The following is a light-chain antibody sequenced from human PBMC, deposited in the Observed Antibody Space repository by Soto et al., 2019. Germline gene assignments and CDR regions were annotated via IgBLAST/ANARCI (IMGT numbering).Light chain of an antibody. V-gene: IGLV2-23*01. CDR1: RRDVGNYNL. CDR3: CSYAGNNYG. J-gene: IGLJ1*01. Sequence: QSVLTQPASMSGSPGQSITISCTGTRRDVGNYNLVSWYQQHPGKAPKLIIYEGNKRPSGVSNRFSESKSGNTASLTISGLQADDEADYYCCSYAGNNYGFGSGTKVT. CDR2: EGN.